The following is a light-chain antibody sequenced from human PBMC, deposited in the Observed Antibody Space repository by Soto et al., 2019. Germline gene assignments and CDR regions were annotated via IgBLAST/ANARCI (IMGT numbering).Light chain of an antibody. CDR1: RKVXNV. V-gene: IGKV1-6*01. CDR3: LQDFNTTST. CDR2: GAS. J-gene: IGKJ5*01. Sequence: ALLLTQSPASLSASVGDRVTIRCRASRKVXNVLAWYQHAPGKDPKLLXYGASILPSGVPSRLSGSGSGTEFTLTSSSLLPDDCETYYCLQDFNTTSTFGQGTRLEIK.